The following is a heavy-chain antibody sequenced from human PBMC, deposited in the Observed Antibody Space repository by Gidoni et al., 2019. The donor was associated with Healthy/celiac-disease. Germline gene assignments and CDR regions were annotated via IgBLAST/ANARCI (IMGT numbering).Heavy chain of an antibody. CDR3: ARRLRFLEWWYFDY. V-gene: IGHV4-4*02. CDR2: IDHSGST. J-gene: IGHJ4*02. CDR1: GGSISSSNW. D-gene: IGHD3-3*01. Sequence: QVQLQESGPGLVKPTGTLSLTCAVSGGSISSSNWWSWVRQPPGKGLEWIGEIDHSGSTNYNPSLKSRVTISVDKSKNQFSLKLSSVTAADTAVYYCARRLRFLEWWYFDYWGQGTLVTVSS.